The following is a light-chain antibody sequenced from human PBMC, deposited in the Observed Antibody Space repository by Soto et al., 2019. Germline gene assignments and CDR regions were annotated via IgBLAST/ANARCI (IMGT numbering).Light chain of an antibody. CDR1: QSVTNSY. CDR2: GIS. V-gene: IGKV3-20*01. J-gene: IGKJ1*01. CDR3: QQYGSSGT. Sequence: VLTQSPGTLSLFTGERATLSCRASQSVTNSYLAWFQQKPGQAPRPLIYGISNRATGIPDRFSGSGSGTDFTLTISRLEPEDFAVYYCQQYGSSGTFGQGTKVDIK.